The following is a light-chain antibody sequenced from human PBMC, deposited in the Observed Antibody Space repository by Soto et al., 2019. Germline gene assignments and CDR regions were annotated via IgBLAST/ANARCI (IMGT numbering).Light chain of an antibody. V-gene: IGLV1-40*01. CDR1: SSNIGAGYD. Sequence: QSVLTQQPSVSGAPGQRVTISCTGSSSNIGAGYDVHWYQQLPGTAPKPLISGNSNRHSWVPDRFSGSKSGTSASLAITLLHAEDEADYYCQSYDSSRSYVFVTGTKVTVL. CDR2: GNS. CDR3: QSYDSSRSYV. J-gene: IGLJ1*01.